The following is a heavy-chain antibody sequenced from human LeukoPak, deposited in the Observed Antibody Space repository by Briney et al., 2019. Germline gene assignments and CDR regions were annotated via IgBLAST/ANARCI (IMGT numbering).Heavy chain of an antibody. Sequence: GGSLRLSCAASRFSFSSYDMHWVRQAPGKGLEWVAVISYDGSNTYYTDSVKGRSTISRDNSKNTLYLQMNSLRPEDTAVYYCAKDGQLGGSSWFTLYFDYWGQGTLVTVSS. CDR2: ISYDGSNT. V-gene: IGHV3-30*18. D-gene: IGHD6-13*01. CDR1: RFSFSSYD. J-gene: IGHJ4*02. CDR3: AKDGQLGGSSWFTLYFDY.